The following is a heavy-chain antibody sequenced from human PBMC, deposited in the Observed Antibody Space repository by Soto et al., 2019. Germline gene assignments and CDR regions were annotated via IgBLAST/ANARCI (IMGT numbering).Heavy chain of an antibody. CDR2: VFSSVSA. J-gene: IGHJ1*01. CDR1: GFSVTSYT. V-gene: IGHV4-4*07. CDR3: TRDGMTTGDN. Sequence: PXETLSLTCVVSGFSVTSYTWSWVRQPANKGLEWIGRVFSSVSATYSPSLKSRVRISMDTPENRISLKLDSVTAADAGVYYCTRDGMTTGDNWGPGTLVTVSS. D-gene: IGHD2-21*02.